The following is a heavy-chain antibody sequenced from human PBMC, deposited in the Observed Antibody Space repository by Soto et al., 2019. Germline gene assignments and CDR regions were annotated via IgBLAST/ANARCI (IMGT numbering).Heavy chain of an antibody. D-gene: IGHD3-16*01. CDR2: ITPFSGDV. J-gene: IGHJ5*02. CDR3: ATGGAGSGPFTSEPPDR. Sequence: QMQLVQSGAEVKKTGSTVTVSCQALGNTFTYRYLHWVRQAPGQALEWMGWITPFSGDVHYAQKFQASLTITRDRSINTAYMRRTSLGSEVTAMYYCATGGAGSGPFTSEPPDRWGQGTLVTVSS. V-gene: IGHV1-45*02. CDR1: GNTFTYRY.